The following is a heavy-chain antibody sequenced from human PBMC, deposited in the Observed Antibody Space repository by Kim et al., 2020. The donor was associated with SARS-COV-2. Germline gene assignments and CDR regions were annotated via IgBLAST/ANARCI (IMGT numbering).Heavy chain of an antibody. D-gene: IGHD2-15*01. CDR3: AKDRGYCSGGSCNRYYYGMYV. V-gene: IGHV3-9*01. CDR1: GFTFDDYA. Sequence: GGSLRLSCAASGFTFDDYAMHWVRQAPGKGLEWVSGISWNSGNIGYADSVKGRFTISRDNAKNSLYLQMNSLRAEDTDLYYCAKDRGYCSGGSCNRYYYGMYVWGEGTTVTVSS. CDR2: ISWNSGNI. J-gene: IGHJ6*04.